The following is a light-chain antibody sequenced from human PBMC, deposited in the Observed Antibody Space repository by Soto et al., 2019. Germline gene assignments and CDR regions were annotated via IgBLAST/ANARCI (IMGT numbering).Light chain of an antibody. J-gene: IGLJ1*01. Sequence: QSGLPQPPSVSGAPGQTVTISCTGSSSNNGAGFKVHWYQQLPETAPTLLIFNNYNRPSGVSDRFSGSNSGTSASLAITGLQASDEADYYCQTYDGSLSDYVFGTGTKVTVL. CDR2: NNY. V-gene: IGLV1-40*01. CDR1: SSNNGAGFK. CDR3: QTYDGSLSDYV.